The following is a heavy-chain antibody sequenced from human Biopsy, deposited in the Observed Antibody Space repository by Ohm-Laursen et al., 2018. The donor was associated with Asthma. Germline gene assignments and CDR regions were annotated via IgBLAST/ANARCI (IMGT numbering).Heavy chain of an antibody. J-gene: IGHJ4*02. CDR2: ISGGGGLQ. Sequence: GSLRLSCAASGFTFSSYALTWVRQAPGQGLEWVSGISGGGGLQYYADSVKGRFTISRDNSKNTLYLQMDSLRAEDTAVYYCAKDVFPGWELRRGPDYWGQGTLVTVSS. CDR3: AKDVFPGWELRRGPDY. CDR1: GFTFSSYA. D-gene: IGHD1-26*01. V-gene: IGHV3-23*01.